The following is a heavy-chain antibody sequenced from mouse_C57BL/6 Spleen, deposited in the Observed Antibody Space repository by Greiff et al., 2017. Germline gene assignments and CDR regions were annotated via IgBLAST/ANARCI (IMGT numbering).Heavy chain of an antibody. J-gene: IGHJ3*01. CDR1: GYTFTSYW. Sequence: QVQLQQPGAELVKPGASVKMSCKASGYTFTSYWITWVKQRPGQGLEWIGDIYPGSGSTNYNEKFKSKATLTVDTSSSTAYMQLSSLTSEDSAVYYCAREGAYYSNPAWFAYWGQGTLVTVSA. V-gene: IGHV1-55*01. CDR3: AREGAYYSNPAWFAY. D-gene: IGHD2-5*01. CDR2: IYPGSGST.